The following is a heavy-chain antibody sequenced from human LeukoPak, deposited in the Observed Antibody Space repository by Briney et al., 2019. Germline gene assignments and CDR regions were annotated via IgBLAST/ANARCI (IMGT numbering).Heavy chain of an antibody. J-gene: IGHJ3*02. Sequence: ASVKVSCKASGYTLAKFYIHWVRQAPGQGLEWMGIINPSGGTTSYAQKFQGRVSMTRDTSTSTVYMELSSLRSEDTAVYYCARDNRGERTPGWGYGGFDIWGQGTMVSVSS. V-gene: IGHV1-46*01. CDR2: INPSGGTT. D-gene: IGHD3-16*01. CDR3: ARDNRGERTPGWGYGGFDI. CDR1: GYTLAKFY.